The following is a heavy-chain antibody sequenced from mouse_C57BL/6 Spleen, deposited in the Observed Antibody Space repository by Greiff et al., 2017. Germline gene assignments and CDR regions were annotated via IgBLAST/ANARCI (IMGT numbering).Heavy chain of an antibody. CDR2: IDPSDSET. Sequence: QVQLQQPGAELVRPGSSVKLSCKASGYTFTSYWMHWVKQRPIQGLEWIGNIDPSDSETHYNQKFKDKATLTVDKSSSAAYMQLSSLTSEDSAVYYCARGDYYSSSYFDYWGQGTTLTVSS. V-gene: IGHV1-52*01. CDR3: ARGDYYSSSYFDY. CDR1: GYTFTSYW. J-gene: IGHJ2*01. D-gene: IGHD1-1*01.